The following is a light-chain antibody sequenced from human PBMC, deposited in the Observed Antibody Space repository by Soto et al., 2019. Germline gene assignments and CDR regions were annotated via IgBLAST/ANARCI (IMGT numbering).Light chain of an antibody. CDR1: SSDVGAYDS. J-gene: IGLJ2*01. CDR3: SSYTSSYTLV. CDR2: DVN. V-gene: IGLV2-14*01. Sequence: QSALTQPASLSGSPGQSITISCTGTSSDVGAYDSVSWYQQHPGKAPKLMIYDVNNRPSGFSNRFSGSKSGNTASLTISGLQTEDEADYYCSSYTSSYTLVFGGGTKVTVL.